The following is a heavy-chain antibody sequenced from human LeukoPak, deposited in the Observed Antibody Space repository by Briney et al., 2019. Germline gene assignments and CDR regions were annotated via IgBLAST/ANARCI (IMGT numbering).Heavy chain of an antibody. V-gene: IGHV1-2*02. CDR3: ARGGSRDGYNYYFDY. CDR1: GYTFTGYY. D-gene: IGHD5-24*01. J-gene: IGHJ4*02. Sequence: ASVKVSCKASGYTFTGYYMHWVRQAPGQGLEWMGWINPNSGGTNYAQKFQGRVTMTRDTPISTAYMELSRLRSDDTAVYYCARGGSRDGYNYYFDYWGQGTLVTVSS. CDR2: INPNSGGT.